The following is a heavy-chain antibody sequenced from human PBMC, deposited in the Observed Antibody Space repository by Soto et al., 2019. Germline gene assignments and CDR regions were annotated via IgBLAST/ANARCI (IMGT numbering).Heavy chain of an antibody. CDR1: GFIFSPYG. Sequence: PGGSLRLSCAASGFIFSPYGIHWVRQAPGKGLEWVALIRNDGSDKYYAESATGRFTISRDNSKNTVYLQMNSLRAEDTALYFCARAPRMAPFDIWGQGTMVTVSS. J-gene: IGHJ3*02. V-gene: IGHV3-33*01. CDR2: IRNDGSDK. CDR3: ARAPRMAPFDI.